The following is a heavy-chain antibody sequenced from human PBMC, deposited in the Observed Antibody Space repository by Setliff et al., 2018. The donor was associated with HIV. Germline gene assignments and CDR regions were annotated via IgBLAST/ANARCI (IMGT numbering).Heavy chain of an antibody. CDR1: GYSISSGYY. Sequence: ASETLSLTCAVSGYSISSGYYWGWIRQPPGKGLEWIGSIYHSGSTYYNPSLKSRVTISVDTSKNQFSLKLSSVTAADTAVYYCARHTVGAFDYWGQGTLVTVSS. V-gene: IGHV4-38-2*01. CDR3: ARHTVGAFDY. CDR2: IYHSGST. J-gene: IGHJ4*02. D-gene: IGHD1-26*01.